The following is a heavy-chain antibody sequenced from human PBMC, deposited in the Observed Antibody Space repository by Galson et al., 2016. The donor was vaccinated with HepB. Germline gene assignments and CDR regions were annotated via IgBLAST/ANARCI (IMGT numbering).Heavy chain of an antibody. CDR1: GLTFSYAW. Sequence: SLRLSCAASGLTFSYAWMSWVRQAPGKGLEWVGRIKRKTDGGTTDYDAPVKGRFTISRDDSKHTLYLQMNRLKTEDTALYYCATDRTATSVCDYWGQGSLVTVSS. CDR3: ATDRTATSVCDY. CDR2: IKRKTDGGTT. J-gene: IGHJ4*02. D-gene: IGHD5-18*01. V-gene: IGHV3-15*01.